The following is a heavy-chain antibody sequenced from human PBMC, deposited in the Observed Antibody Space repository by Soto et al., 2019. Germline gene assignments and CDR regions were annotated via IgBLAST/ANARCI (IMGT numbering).Heavy chain of an antibody. Sequence: QVQLQESGPGLVKPSETLSLTCTVSGGSISSYYWSWIRQPPGKGLEWIGYIYYSGITNYNPSLKSRVTISVDTSKNQFSLKLSSVTAADTAVYYCARDGLRGSGPMDPWGQGTMVTVSS. CDR3: ARDGLRGSGPMDP. CDR2: IYYSGIT. D-gene: IGHD3-10*01. V-gene: IGHV4-59*01. J-gene: IGHJ3*01. CDR1: GGSISSYY.